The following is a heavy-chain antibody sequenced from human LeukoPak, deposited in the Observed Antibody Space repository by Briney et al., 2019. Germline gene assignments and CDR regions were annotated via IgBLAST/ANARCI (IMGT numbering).Heavy chain of an antibody. CDR3: AKDSWSHNGIYDPFDI. J-gene: IGHJ3*02. CDR2: MGSGDNDR. Sequence: GGSLRLSCVASGFTFSNYAMSWVRQTPGKGLEWVSVMGSGDNDRYYTDSVKGRFIVSRDNSKNTLFLQMNSLRPEDTAVYYCAKDSWSHNGIYDPFDIWGQGTMVTVSS. D-gene: IGHD2-8*01. V-gene: IGHV3-23*01. CDR1: GFTFSNYA.